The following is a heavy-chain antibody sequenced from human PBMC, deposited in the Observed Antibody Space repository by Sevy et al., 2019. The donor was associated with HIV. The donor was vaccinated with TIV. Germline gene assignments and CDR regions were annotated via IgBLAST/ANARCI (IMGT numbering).Heavy chain of an antibody. CDR3: AGDYDYVWGSPMDV. J-gene: IGHJ6*03. D-gene: IGHD3-16*01. V-gene: IGHV3-30*04. Sequence: GGSLRLSCAASGFTFSSYAMHWVRQAPGKGLEWVAVISYDGRNKYYADSVKGRFTISRDNSKNTLYLQMNSLRAEDTAVYYCAGDYDYVWGSPMDVWGKGTTVTVSS. CDR1: GFTFSSYA. CDR2: ISYDGRNK.